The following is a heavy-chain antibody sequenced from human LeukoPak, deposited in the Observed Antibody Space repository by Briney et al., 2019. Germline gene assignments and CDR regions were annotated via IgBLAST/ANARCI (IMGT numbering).Heavy chain of an antibody. D-gene: IGHD4-17*01. Sequence: ASVKVSCKVSGYTLTELSMHWVRQAPGKGLEWMGGFDPEDGETIYAQKFQGRVTMTEDTSTDTAYMELSSLRSEDTAVYYCATVRDYGDYVAAFDIWGQGTMVTVSS. V-gene: IGHV1-24*01. CDR1: GYTLTELS. J-gene: IGHJ3*02. CDR3: ATVRDYGDYVAAFDI. CDR2: FDPEDGET.